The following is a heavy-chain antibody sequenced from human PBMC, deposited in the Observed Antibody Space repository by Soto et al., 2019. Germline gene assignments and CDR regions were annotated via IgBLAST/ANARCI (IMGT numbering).Heavy chain of an antibody. Sequence: QVQLVESGGGVVQPGRSLRLSCAASGFTFNTYGMHWVRQAPGKGLEWVAVIYYDGRNKYYADSVKVRFTISRDNSKNTLNLQMNSLRVEDTAVYYCARDLGELWHSDGGYWGQGTLVTVSS. CDR1: GFTFNTYG. CDR3: ARDLGELWHSDGGY. J-gene: IGHJ4*02. D-gene: IGHD1-26*01. CDR2: IYYDGRNK. V-gene: IGHV3-33*01.